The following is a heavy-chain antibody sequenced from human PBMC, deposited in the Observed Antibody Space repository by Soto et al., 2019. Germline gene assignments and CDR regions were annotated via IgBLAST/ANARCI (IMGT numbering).Heavy chain of an antibody. Sequence: PAETLSLTCTVSGGSFSSGTYHWSWMGQSPGKELECIMHIHYTGNSYNNPSLKSRVSISVDNSKNHLSLKLNSVAAADTALYYCARLHFYGGCSGSASMDVWGQGTVVTVSS. D-gene: IGHD5-12*01. CDR3: ARLHFYGGCSGSASMDV. V-gene: IGHV4-61*03. CDR2: IHYTGNS. J-gene: IGHJ6*02. CDR1: GGSFSSGTYH.